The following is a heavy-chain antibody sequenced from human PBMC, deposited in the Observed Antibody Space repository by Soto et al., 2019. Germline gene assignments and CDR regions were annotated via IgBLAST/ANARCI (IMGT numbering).Heavy chain of an antibody. J-gene: IGHJ6*02. D-gene: IGHD6-6*01. CDR2: IYPGDSDT. Sequence: GESLKISFQGSGYSFASYLICWVRQMPVKDLEWMGIIYPGDSDTRYSPSFQGRVNISADKSLRTAYLKWTSLKASDTALYYCARTRSFTLGFYYDGMDVCGQWTTVTFYS. CDR1: GYSFASYL. CDR3: ARTRSFTLGFYYDGMDV. V-gene: IGHV5-51*01.